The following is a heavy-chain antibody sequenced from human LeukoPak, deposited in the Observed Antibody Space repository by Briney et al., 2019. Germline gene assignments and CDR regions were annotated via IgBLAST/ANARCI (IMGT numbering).Heavy chain of an antibody. CDR1: GGTFSSNV. CDR3: ARGFRSCTGSACSLNPSRFDP. J-gene: IGHJ5*02. CDR2: IIPMFGTT. Sequence: SVKVSCKASGGTFSSNVITWVRQAPGQGLEWIGGIIPMFGTTTYAQKFQGRVTITTDESATAAYMELSGLRSEDTATYFCARGFRSCTGSACSLNPSRFDPWGQGTLVTVSS. V-gene: IGHV1-69*05. D-gene: IGHD2-8*02.